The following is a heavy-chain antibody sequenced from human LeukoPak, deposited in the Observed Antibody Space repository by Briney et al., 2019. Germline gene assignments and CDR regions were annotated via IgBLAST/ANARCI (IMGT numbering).Heavy chain of an antibody. J-gene: IGHJ4*02. V-gene: IGHV3-21*01. D-gene: IGHD6-19*01. CDR1: GFSFSNYW. CDR2: ISSSSSYI. Sequence: GGSLRLSCAASGFSFSNYWMHWVRQAPGKGLEWVSSISSSSSYIYCADSVKGRFTISRDNAKNSLYLQMDSLRAEDTAVYYCAKDRRGEQWLLGCDYWGQGTLVTVSS. CDR3: AKDRRGEQWLLGCDY.